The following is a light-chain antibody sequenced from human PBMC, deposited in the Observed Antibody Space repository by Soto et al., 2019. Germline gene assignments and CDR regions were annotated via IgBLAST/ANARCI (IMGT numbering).Light chain of an antibody. CDR3: QQYETYPPT. J-gene: IGKJ1*01. Sequence: DIHITLSATSLSASLGDRLTITCRASQSINNYLHWYQQKPGKAPNLLIHAASSLHSGVPARFSGSGSGTEFTLTINSLQPDDFATYYCQQYETYPPTFGQGTKV. V-gene: IGKV1-5*01. CDR2: AAS. CDR1: QSINNY.